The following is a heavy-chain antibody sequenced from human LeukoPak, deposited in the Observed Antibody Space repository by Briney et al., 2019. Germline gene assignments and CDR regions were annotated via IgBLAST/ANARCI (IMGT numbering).Heavy chain of an antibody. J-gene: IGHJ5*02. Sequence: GGSLRLSCAASGFTFSSYAMSWVRQAPGKGLEWVSAISGSGGSTYYADSVKGRFTISRDNSKNTLYLQMNSLRAEDTAVYYCAKSVSDRITIFGVAWFDPWGQGTLVTVSS. CDR2: ISGSGGST. V-gene: IGHV3-23*01. CDR1: GFTFSSYA. CDR3: AKSVSDRITIFGVAWFDP. D-gene: IGHD3-3*01.